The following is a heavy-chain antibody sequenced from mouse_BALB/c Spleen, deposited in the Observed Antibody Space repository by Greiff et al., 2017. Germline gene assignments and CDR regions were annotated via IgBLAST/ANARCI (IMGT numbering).Heavy chain of an antibody. CDR3: ARGGTVALDY. Sequence: VQLQQSGPELVKPGASVKMSCKASGYTFTSYVMPWVKQKPGQGLEWIGNINPYNDGTKYNEKFKGKATMTSDKSSSTAYMERSSLTSEDSAVYYCARGGTVALDYWGQGTTLTVSS. CDR2: INPYNDGT. D-gene: IGHD4-1*01. J-gene: IGHJ2*01. V-gene: IGHV1-14*01. CDR1: GYTFTSYV.